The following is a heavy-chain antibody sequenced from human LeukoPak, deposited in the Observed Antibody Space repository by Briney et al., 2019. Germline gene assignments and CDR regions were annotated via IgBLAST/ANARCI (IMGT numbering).Heavy chain of an antibody. CDR1: GFTFSSYS. J-gene: IGHJ3*02. V-gene: IGHV3-48*04. CDR3: ARDPSVLHAFDI. D-gene: IGHD2/OR15-2a*01. Sequence: GGSLRLSCAASGFTFSSYSMNWVRQAPGKGLEWVSYISSSSSTIYYADSVKGRFTISRDNDKNSLYLQMNSLRAEDTAVYYCARDPSVLHAFDIWGQGTMVTVSS. CDR2: ISSSSSTI.